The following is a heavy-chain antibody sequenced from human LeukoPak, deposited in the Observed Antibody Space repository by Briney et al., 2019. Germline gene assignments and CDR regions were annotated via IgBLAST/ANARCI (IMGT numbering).Heavy chain of an antibody. V-gene: IGHV3-49*04. D-gene: IGHD6-19*01. J-gene: IGHJ4*02. CDR1: GFTFGDYA. CDR2: IRSKAYGGTT. CDR3: TRESGYSSGWYYFDY. Sequence: GGSLRLSCTASGFTFGDYAMSWVRQAPGKGLGWVGFIRSKAYGGTTEYAASVKGRFTISRDDPKSIAYLQMNSLKTEDTAVYYCTRESGYSSGWYYFDYWGQGTLVTVSS.